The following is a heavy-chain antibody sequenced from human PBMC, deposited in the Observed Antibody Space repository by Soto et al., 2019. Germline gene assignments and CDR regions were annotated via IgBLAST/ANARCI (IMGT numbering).Heavy chain of an antibody. CDR1: GGTFSSYA. Sequence: QVQLVQSGAEVKKPGSSVKVSCKASGGTFSSYAISWVRQAPGQGLEWMGGIIPIFGTANYAQKFQGRVTITADESTSTAYIELSSLRSEDTAVYYCATPQAVLRFSEWFDSNYYYYYGMDVWGQGTTVTVSS. D-gene: IGHD3-3*01. J-gene: IGHJ6*02. CDR2: IIPIFGTA. CDR3: ATPQAVLRFSEWFDSNYYYYYGMDV. V-gene: IGHV1-69*01.